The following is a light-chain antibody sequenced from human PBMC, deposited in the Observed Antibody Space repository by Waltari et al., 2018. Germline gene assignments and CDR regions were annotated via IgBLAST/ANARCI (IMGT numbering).Light chain of an antibody. CDR2: YDS. CDR3: HVWHPDVDPGV. J-gene: IGLJ1*01. V-gene: IGLV3-21*04. Sequence: SYVLTQPPSVSVAPGETARITCGGDTIGSYSVHWYQQRPGQAPMRVLFYDSDRPSGIPERFSGSNSGNTATLTISRVEAGDEAKYYCHVWHPDVDPGVFGTGTDVTVL. CDR1: TIGSYS.